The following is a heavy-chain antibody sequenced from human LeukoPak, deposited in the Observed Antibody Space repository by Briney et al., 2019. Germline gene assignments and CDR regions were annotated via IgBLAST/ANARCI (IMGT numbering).Heavy chain of an antibody. CDR2: ISGSGGST. J-gene: IGHJ4*02. CDR1: GFTFSSYA. Sequence: PGGSLRLSCAASGFTFSSYAMSWVRQAPGKGLEWVSAISGSGGSTYYADSVKGRSTISRDNSKNTLYLQMNSLRAEDTAVYYCAKVVLGGWYFDYWGQGTLVTVSS. V-gene: IGHV3-23*01. D-gene: IGHD6-19*01. CDR3: AKVVLGGWYFDY.